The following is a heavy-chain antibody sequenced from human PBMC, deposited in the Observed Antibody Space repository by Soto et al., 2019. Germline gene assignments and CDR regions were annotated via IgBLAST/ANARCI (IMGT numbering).Heavy chain of an antibody. CDR2: ISGSGGST. D-gene: IGHD2-15*01. Sequence: PGGSLRLSCAASGFTFSSYAMSWVRQAPGKGLEWVSAISGSGGSTYYADSVKGRFTISRDNSKNTLYLQMNSLRAEDTAVYYCAKDQAYCSGGSCYSYYYGMDVWGQGTTVTVSS. CDR3: AKDQAYCSGGSCYSYYYGMDV. V-gene: IGHV3-23*01. J-gene: IGHJ6*02. CDR1: GFTFSSYA.